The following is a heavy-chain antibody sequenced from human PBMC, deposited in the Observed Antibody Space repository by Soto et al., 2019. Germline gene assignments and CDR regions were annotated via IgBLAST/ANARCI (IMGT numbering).Heavy chain of an antibody. D-gene: IGHD6-19*01. Sequence: PSETLSLTCAVSGGSISSSNWWSWVRQPPGKGLEWIGEIYHSGSTNYNPSLKSRVTISVDKSKNQFSLKLSSVTAADTAVYYCARGVAVAGTRSGMDVWGQGTTVTSP. CDR2: IYHSGST. CDR1: GGSISSSNW. J-gene: IGHJ6*02. V-gene: IGHV4-4*02. CDR3: ARGVAVAGTRSGMDV.